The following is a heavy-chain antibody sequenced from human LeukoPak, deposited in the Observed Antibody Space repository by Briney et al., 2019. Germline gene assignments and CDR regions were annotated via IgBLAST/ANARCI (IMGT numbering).Heavy chain of an antibody. CDR2: ISYDGSNK. V-gene: IGHV3-30*04. CDR1: GFTLSSYA. J-gene: IGHJ4*02. CDR3: VRDQAGPWAY. Sequence: PGGSLRLSCAASGFTLSSYAMRWVRQAPGKGLEWVALISYDGSNKYYADSVKGRFTISRDNSKNTLYMQMNSLRPEDTAVYYCVRDQAGPWAYRGQGTLVTVSS.